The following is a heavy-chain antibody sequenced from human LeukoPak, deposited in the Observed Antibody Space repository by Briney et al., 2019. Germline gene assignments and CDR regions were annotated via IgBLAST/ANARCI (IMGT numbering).Heavy chain of an antibody. D-gene: IGHD3-3*01. J-gene: IGHJ6*03. Sequence: PGGSLRLSCAASGFTFSSYAMSWVRQAPGKGLEWVSAISGSGGSTYYADSVKGRFTISRDNSKNTLYLQMNSLRAEDTAVYYCAQAVYNFWSGYFYYYYYMDVWGKGTTVTVSS. CDR2: ISGSGGST. CDR1: GFTFSSYA. CDR3: AQAVYNFWSGYFYYYYYMDV. V-gene: IGHV3-23*01.